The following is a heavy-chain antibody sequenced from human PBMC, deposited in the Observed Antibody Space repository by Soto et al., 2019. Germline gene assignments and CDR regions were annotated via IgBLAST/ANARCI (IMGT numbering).Heavy chain of an antibody. CDR2: INHSGST. J-gene: IGHJ4*02. D-gene: IGHD1-1*01. CDR3: ARDKITGLFDY. Sequence: ASETLSLTCAVYGGSFSGYDWTWLRQPPGTGLEWIGEINHSGSTNYNPSLKSRVTISVDTSKNQFSLKLTSVTAADTAVYYCARDKITGLFDYWGQGTLVTVS. CDR1: GGSFSGYD. V-gene: IGHV4-34*01.